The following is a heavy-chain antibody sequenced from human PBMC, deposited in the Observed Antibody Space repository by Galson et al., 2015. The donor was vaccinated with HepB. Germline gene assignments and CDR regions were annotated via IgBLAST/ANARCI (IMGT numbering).Heavy chain of an antibody. V-gene: IGHV3-53*04. CDR3: ATEMATISDAFDI. J-gene: IGHJ3*02. CDR1: GFTVSSNY. D-gene: IGHD5-24*01. CDR2: IYSGGST. Sequence: SLRLSCAASGFTVSSNYMSWVRQAPGKGLEWVSVIYSGGSTYYADSVKGRFTISRHNSKNTLYLQMNSLRAEDTAVYYCATEMATISDAFDIWGQGTMVTVSS.